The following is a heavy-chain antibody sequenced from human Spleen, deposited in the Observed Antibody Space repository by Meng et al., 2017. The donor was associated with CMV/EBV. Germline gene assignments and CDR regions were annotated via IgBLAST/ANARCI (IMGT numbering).Heavy chain of an antibody. CDR1: GFTFSSYA. CDR3: ARAKYGDHFDY. Sequence: GESLKISCAASGFTFSSYAMHWVRQAPGKGLEWVAVISYDGSNKYYADSVKGRFTISRDNSKNTLYLQMNSLRAEDTAVYYCARAKYGDHFDYWGQGTLVTVSS. J-gene: IGHJ4*02. V-gene: IGHV3-30*04. CDR2: ISYDGSNK. D-gene: IGHD4-17*01.